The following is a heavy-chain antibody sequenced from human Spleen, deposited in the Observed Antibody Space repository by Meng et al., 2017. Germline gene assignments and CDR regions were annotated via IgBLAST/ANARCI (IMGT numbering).Heavy chain of an antibody. CDR2: FYHGGIT. J-gene: IGHJ4*02. V-gene: IGHV4-39*02. CDR1: GGSVSSSNYY. D-gene: IGHD4-11*01. CDR3: ARGPTTMAHDFDY. Sequence: SETLSLTCTVSGGSVSSSNYYWGWIRQPPGKGLEWIGTFYHGGITYYNPSLESRATISVDTSQNNLSLKLSSVTAADSAVYYCARGPTTMAHDFDYWGQGTLVTVSS.